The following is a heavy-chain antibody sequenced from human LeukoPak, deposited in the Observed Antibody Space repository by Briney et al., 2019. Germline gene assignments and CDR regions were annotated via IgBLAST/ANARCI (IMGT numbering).Heavy chain of an antibody. CDR1: GYTFTSYG. D-gene: IGHD6-13*01. CDR3: ARPLISGTSPKADVFDI. J-gene: IGHJ3*02. CDR2: ISAYNGNT. Sequence: ASVKVSCKASGYTFTSYGISWVRQAPGQGLEWVGWISAYNGNTNYAQKLQGRVTMTTDTSTSTAYMELRSLRSDDTAVYYCARPLISGTSPKADVFDIWGQGTMVTVSS. V-gene: IGHV1-18*01.